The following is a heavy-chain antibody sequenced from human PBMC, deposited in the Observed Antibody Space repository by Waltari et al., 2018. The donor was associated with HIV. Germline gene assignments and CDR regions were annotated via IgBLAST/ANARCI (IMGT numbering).Heavy chain of an antibody. D-gene: IGHD3-3*01. V-gene: IGHV4-59*02. J-gene: IGHJ6*02. CDR3: ARGGFWSENNYYHAMDV. CDR2: ISDSGST. CDR1: AGSDSTDA. Sequence: QVLLPESGPGLVKPSLTMSLTCFVLAGSDSTDAGPWIRQTPGKALEWIGYISDSGSTNYNPSLKSRVFISLDAPNKQISLKVTSVTAADTAVYYCARGGFWSENNYYHAMDVWGPGTTVTVSS.